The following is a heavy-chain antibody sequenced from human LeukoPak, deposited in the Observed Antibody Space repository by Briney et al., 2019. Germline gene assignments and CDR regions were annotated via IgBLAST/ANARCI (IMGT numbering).Heavy chain of an antibody. V-gene: IGHV3-7*01. CDR1: GDSINSGIW. J-gene: IGHJ4*02. CDR2: IKQDGSEK. CDR3: ARAIGKSEGY. Sequence: GTLSLTCTVSGDSINSGIWWTWVRQAPGKGLEWVANIKQDGSEKYYVDSVKGRFTISRDNAKSSLYLQMDSLRAEDTAVYYCARAIGKSEGYWGQGTLVTVSS. D-gene: IGHD4-23*01.